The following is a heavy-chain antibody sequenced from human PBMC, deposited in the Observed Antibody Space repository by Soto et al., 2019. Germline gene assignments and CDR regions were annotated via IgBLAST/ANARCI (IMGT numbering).Heavy chain of an antibody. Sequence: ASVKVSCKASGYTFTSYGTSWVRQAPGQGLEWMGWISAYNGNTNYAQKLQGRDTMTTDTSTSTAYMELRSLRSDDTAVYYCARGGGYCSSTSCSNWFDPWGQGTLVTV. D-gene: IGHD2-2*01. J-gene: IGHJ5*02. V-gene: IGHV1-18*01. CDR2: ISAYNGNT. CDR1: GYTFTSYG. CDR3: ARGGGYCSSTSCSNWFDP.